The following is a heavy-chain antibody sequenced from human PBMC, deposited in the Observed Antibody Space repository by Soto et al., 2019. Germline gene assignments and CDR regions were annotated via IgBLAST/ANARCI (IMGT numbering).Heavy chain of an antibody. D-gene: IGHD1-1*01. CDR3: ERGRYGDY. V-gene: IGHV1-18*01. J-gene: IGHJ4*02. CDR1: GYTFTSYV. Sequence: QVHLVQSGAEVKKPGASVKVSCKASGYTFTSYVITWVRQAPGQGLEWMGWISAHNGNTDYAQKLQGRVIVTRDTSTSKASMELRSLLSDDTAVYYCERGRYGDYWGQGARVTVSS. CDR2: ISAHNGNT.